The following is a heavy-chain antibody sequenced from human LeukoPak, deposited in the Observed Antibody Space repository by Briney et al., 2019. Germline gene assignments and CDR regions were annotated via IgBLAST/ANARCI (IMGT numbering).Heavy chain of an antibody. CDR2: IKQDGSEK. Sequence: GGSLRLSCAAFGFTFSSNWMSWVRQAPGKGLEWVANIKQDGSEKYYVDSVKGRFTISRDNAKNSLYLQMNSLRAEDTAVYYCAREWDRDTQYYFDYWGQGTLVTVSS. CDR1: GFTFSSNW. J-gene: IGHJ4*02. D-gene: IGHD5-18*01. V-gene: IGHV3-7*01. CDR3: AREWDRDTQYYFDY.